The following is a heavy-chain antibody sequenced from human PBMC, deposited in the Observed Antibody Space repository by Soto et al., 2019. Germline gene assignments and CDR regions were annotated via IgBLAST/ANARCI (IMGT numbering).Heavy chain of an antibody. V-gene: IGHV1-24*01. Sequence: ASVKGSCKAPADTFTSYYIRWVRQAPGKGLEWMGGFDPEDGKTIYAQKFQGRVTMTEDTSTDTAYMELSSLRSEDTAVYYCATGRTRDAFDIWGQGTMVTVSS. CDR1: ADTFTSYY. J-gene: IGHJ3*02. CDR3: ATGRTRDAFDI. D-gene: IGHD1-26*01. CDR2: FDPEDGKT.